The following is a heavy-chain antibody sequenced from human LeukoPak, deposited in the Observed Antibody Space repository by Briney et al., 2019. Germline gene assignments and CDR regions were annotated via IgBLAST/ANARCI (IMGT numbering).Heavy chain of an antibody. J-gene: IGHJ4*02. Sequence: GGSLRLSCAASGFTFSSYAMSWVRQAPGKGLEWVSAISGSGGSTYYADSVKGRFTITRNNSKNPLYLQMNSLRAEDTAVDYCAKDPRAPGIRLYYFDYWGQGTLVTVSS. D-gene: IGHD5-12*01. CDR2: ISGSGGST. V-gene: IGHV3-23*01. CDR1: GFTFSSYA. CDR3: AKDPRAPGIRLYYFDY.